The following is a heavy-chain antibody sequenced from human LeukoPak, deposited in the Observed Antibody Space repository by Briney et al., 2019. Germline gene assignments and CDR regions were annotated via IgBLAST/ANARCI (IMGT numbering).Heavy chain of an antibody. CDR3: AKDHIESNIVVMTPNYFYYGMDV. CDR2: ISGSGGST. D-gene: IGHD2-21*02. CDR1: GFTFSSYA. J-gene: IGHJ6*02. Sequence: GGSLRLSCAASGFTFSSYAMSWVRQAPGKGLEWVSAISGSGGSTYYADSVKGRFTISRDNSKNTLYLQMNSLRAEDTAVYYCAKDHIESNIVVMTPNYFYYGMDVWGQGTTVTVSS. V-gene: IGHV3-23*01.